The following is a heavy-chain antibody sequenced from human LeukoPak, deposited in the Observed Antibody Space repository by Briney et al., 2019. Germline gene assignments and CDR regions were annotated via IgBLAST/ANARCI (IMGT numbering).Heavy chain of an antibody. J-gene: IGHJ3*02. CDR2: IYYSGTT. V-gene: IGHV4-59*08. Sequence: SETLSLTCPVSGVSISSYYWSWIRQAPGKGLEWIGYIYYSGTTSYNPSLKSRVTILVDTSKNQFSLKLSSVTAADTAVYYCARHERDASLDHALDIWGQGTVVTVSS. CDR3: ARHERDASLDHALDI. CDR1: GVSISSYY. D-gene: IGHD5-24*01.